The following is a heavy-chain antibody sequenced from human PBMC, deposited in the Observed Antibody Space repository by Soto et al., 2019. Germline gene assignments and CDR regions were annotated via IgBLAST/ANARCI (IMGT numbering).Heavy chain of an antibody. CDR2: IGPDGTST. V-gene: IGHV3-74*01. J-gene: IGHJ5*02. Sequence: GGSLRVSCAVSGVTFRDYWMHWVRQVPGKGLLWVSRIGPDGTSTKYADSVKGRFTISRSNPENTLYLQMNSLRAEDTGVYYCVREVIAVLGSIRCFDPWGSGTMANVS. CDR3: VREVIAVLGSIRCFDP. CDR1: GVTFRDYW. D-gene: IGHD6-19*01.